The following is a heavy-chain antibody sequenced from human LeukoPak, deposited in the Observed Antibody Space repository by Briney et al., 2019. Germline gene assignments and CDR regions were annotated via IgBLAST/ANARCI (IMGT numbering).Heavy chain of an antibody. V-gene: IGHV3-48*02. J-gene: IGHJ4*02. D-gene: IGHD1-26*01. CDR3: ASSGSYRFGY. CDR1: GFTFSSYS. CDR2: ITASGTAM. Sequence: GGSLRLSCAASGFTFSSYSMNWDRQAPGKGLEWVSHITASGTAMFYADSVKGRFTISRDNAKNSLYLQMNSLRDEDTAVYYCASSGSYRFGYWGQGTLVTVSS.